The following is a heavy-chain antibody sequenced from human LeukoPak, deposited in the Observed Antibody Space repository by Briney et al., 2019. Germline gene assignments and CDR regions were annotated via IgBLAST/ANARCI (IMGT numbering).Heavy chain of an antibody. CDR1: GFTFSSFA. D-gene: IGHD1-1*01. CDR3: GRGWNLTLWADY. CDR2: ISYDGSKK. V-gene: IGHV3-30*04. Sequence: PGGSLRLSCAASGFTFSSFAMHWVRQAPGKGLEWVAVISYDGSKKYYTDSVKGRSTISRDNSKNTVYLQMNSLRAEGTAVYYCGRGWNLTLWADYWGQGTLVTVSS. J-gene: IGHJ4*02.